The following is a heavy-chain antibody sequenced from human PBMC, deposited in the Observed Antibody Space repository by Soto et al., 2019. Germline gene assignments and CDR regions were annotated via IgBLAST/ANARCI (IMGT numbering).Heavy chain of an antibody. CDR2: ISGSGGST. D-gene: IGHD6-13*01. J-gene: IGHJ5*02. V-gene: IGHV3-23*01. Sequence: EVQLLESGGGLVQPGGSLRLSCAASGFTFSSYAMSWVRQAPGKGLEWVSAISGSGGSTYYADSVKGRFTISRDNSKNTLYLQMNSLRAEDTAVYYCAKEPRGSSWFTNWFDPWGQGTLVTVSS. CDR1: GFTFSSYA. CDR3: AKEPRGSSWFTNWFDP.